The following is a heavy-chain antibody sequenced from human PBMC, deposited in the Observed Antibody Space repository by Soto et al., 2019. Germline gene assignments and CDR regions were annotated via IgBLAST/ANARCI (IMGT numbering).Heavy chain of an antibody. CDR2: ISSSGSTI. J-gene: IGHJ6*03. Sequence: GGSLRLSCAASGFTFSDYYMSWIRQAPGKGLEWVSYISSSGSTIYYADSVKGRFTISRDNTKNSLYLQMNSLRAEDTAVYYCARDMPEYMLAYYYMDVWGKGTTVTVSS. CDR1: GFTFSDYY. V-gene: IGHV3-11*01. D-gene: IGHD2-2*01. CDR3: ARDMPEYMLAYYYMDV.